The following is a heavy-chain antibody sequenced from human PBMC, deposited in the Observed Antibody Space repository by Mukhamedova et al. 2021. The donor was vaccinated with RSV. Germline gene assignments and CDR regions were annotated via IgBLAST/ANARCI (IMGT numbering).Heavy chain of an antibody. J-gene: IGHJ3*01. CDR2: ISPISGTP. V-gene: IGHV1-69*06. CDR3: ARDSGCSSTSCYAFDL. Sequence: EYMGGISPISGTPNYAQKFQGRVTITADRSTSTVYMELSSLRSEDTAVYYCARDSGCSSTSCYAFDLWGQGTMVTVSS. D-gene: IGHD2-2*01.